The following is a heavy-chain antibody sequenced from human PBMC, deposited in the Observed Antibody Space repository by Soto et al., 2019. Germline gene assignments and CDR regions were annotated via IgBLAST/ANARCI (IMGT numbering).Heavy chain of an antibody. CDR2: INHSGST. J-gene: IGHJ5*02. D-gene: IGHD2-15*01. Sequence: QVQLQQWGAGLLKPSETLSLTCAVYGGSFSGYYWSWIRQPPGKGLEWIGEINHSGSTNYNPSLKSRVTISVDTSKNQFSLKLSSVTAADTAVYYCARGPDGGSCYPGGANWFDPWGQGTLVTVSS. V-gene: IGHV4-34*01. CDR3: ARGPDGGSCYPGGANWFDP. CDR1: GGSFSGYY.